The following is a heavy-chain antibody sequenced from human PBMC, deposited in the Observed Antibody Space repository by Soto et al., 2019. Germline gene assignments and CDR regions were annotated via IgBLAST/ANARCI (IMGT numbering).Heavy chain of an antibody. V-gene: IGHV1-3*01. J-gene: IGHJ6*02. D-gene: IGHD3-22*01. Sequence: GASVKVSCKASGYTFTSYAMHWVRQAPGQRLEWMGWINAGNGNTKYSQKFQGRVTITRDTSASTAYMELSSLRSEDTAVYYCAREADSSGYYGRGYYYGMDVWGQGTTVTVSS. CDR1: GYTFTSYA. CDR2: INAGNGNT. CDR3: AREADSSGYYGRGYYYGMDV.